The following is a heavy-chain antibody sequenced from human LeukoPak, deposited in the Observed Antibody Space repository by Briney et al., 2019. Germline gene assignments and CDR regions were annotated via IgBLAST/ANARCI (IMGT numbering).Heavy chain of an antibody. D-gene: IGHD3-22*01. Sequence: SETLSLTCTVSGGSISSGGYYWSWIRQPPGKGLEWIGYIYHSGSTYYNPSLKSRVTISVDRSKNQFSLKLSSVTAADTAVYYCARVFYTYDNTDYSMAFDSWGQGTLVTVSS. V-gene: IGHV4-30-2*01. CDR2: IYHSGST. CDR3: ARVFYTYDNTDYSMAFDS. CDR1: GGSISSGGYY. J-gene: IGHJ4*02.